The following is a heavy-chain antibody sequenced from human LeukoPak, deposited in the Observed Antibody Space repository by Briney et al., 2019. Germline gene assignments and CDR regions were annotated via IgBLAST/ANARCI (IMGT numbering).Heavy chain of an antibody. Sequence: GGSLRLSCAASGNYWMHWVRQAPGKGLVWVSHINSDGSWTSYADSVKGRFTISKGNAKNTVYLQMNSPRAEDTAVYYCVSFYETYWGRGTLVTVSS. J-gene: IGHJ4*02. V-gene: IGHV3-74*01. CDR2: INSDGSWT. CDR1: GNYW. CDR3: VSFYETY. D-gene: IGHD2/OR15-2a*01.